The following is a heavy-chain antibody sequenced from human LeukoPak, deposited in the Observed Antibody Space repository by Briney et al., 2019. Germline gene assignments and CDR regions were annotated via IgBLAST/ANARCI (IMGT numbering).Heavy chain of an antibody. CDR1: GFTFSSFA. V-gene: IGHV3-23*01. Sequence: GGSLRLSCAASGFTFSSFAMSWVRQAPGKGLECVSTISVSGSTTYYADSVKGRFTISRDSSKNTLYLHMKSVRAEDTAVYYCAKGRRFLEWLLLDSWGQGILVTATS. CDR3: AKGRRFLEWLLLDS. D-gene: IGHD3-3*01. J-gene: IGHJ4*02. CDR2: ISVSGSTT.